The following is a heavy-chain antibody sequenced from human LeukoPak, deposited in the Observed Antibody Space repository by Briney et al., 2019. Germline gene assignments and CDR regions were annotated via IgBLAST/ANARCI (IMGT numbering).Heavy chain of an antibody. J-gene: IGHJ4*02. CDR3: ARGMDGRGELQTHPLDY. CDR1: GSTFSTDA. V-gene: IGHV3-30*04. D-gene: IGHD1-26*01. CDR2: ISDDGSKI. Sequence: PGGSLRLSCAASGSTFSTDAMHWVRQAPGKVLEWVAVISDDGSKIYYADSVKGRFTISRDNSKNTLYLQINSLRHDDTAVYYCARGMDGRGELQTHPLDYWGQGTLVTVSS.